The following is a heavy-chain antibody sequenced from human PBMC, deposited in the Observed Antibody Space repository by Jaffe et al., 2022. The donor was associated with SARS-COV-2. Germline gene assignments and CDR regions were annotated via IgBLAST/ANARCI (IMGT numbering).Heavy chain of an antibody. CDR2: IDYSGGT. CDR1: GGSIGTYY. J-gene: IGHJ3*02. D-gene: IGHD5-12*01. CDR3: TRGRRSSGRHDAFDI. Sequence: QVHLQESGPGLLKPSETLSLTCTVSGGSIGTYYWSWIRQPPGTGLEWIGYIDYSGGTNHNPSLQSRITFSLDTSKNQFSLKLSSVTSADTAVYYCTRGRRSSGRHDAFDIWGQGTMVTVSS. V-gene: IGHV4-59*01.